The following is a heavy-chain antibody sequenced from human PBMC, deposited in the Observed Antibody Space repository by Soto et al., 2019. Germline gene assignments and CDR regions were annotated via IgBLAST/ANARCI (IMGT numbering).Heavy chain of an antibody. Sequence: QVQLVQSGAEVKKPGASVKVSCKASGYTFTSYGISWVRQAPGQGLEWMGWISAYNGNTNYAQKLQGRVTMTTDTATSTADMELRSRRSDDTAVYYWARGSIAVARGGAFDIGGQGTMVTVSS. CDR3: ARGSIAVARGGAFDI. D-gene: IGHD6-19*01. CDR2: ISAYNGNT. J-gene: IGHJ3*02. V-gene: IGHV1-18*01. CDR1: GYTFTSYG.